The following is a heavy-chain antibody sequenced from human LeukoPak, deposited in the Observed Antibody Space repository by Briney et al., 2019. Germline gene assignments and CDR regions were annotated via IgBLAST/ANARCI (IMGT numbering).Heavy chain of an antibody. CDR3: ARGSIVVVPAATPRYYYYYGMDV. CDR2: IHYTGSF. J-gene: IGHJ6*02. D-gene: IGHD2-2*01. V-gene: IGHV4-31*03. CDR1: GGSINSGGCY. Sequence: SETLSLTCTVSGGSINSGGCYWSWIRQHPGKGLEWIGYIHYTGSFRYNPSLKSRLTMSADSSKNQFSLKLSSVTAADTAVYYCARGSIVVVPAATPRYYYYYGMDVWGQGTTVTVSS.